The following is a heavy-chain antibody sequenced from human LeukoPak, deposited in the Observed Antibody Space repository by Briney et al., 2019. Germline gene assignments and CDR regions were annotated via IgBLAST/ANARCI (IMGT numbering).Heavy chain of an antibody. Sequence: SETLSLTCTVSGGSISSSSYYWGWIRQPPGKGVEWIGSTYYSGSTYYNPSLKSRVTISVDTSKNQFSLKLSSVTAADTAVYYCARLWVVTNAFDIWGQGTMVTVSS. J-gene: IGHJ3*02. CDR2: TYYSGST. V-gene: IGHV4-39*01. CDR1: GGSISSSSYY. D-gene: IGHD2-21*02. CDR3: ARLWVVTNAFDI.